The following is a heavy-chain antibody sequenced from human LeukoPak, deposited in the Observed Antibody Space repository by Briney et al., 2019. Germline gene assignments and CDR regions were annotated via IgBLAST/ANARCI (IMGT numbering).Heavy chain of an antibody. CDR2: INPSGGST. CDR1: GYTFTSYY. CDR3: ARGRYSGSYSDYMDV. V-gene: IGHV1-46*01. D-gene: IGHD1-26*01. J-gene: IGHJ6*03. Sequence: ASVKVSCKASGYTFTSYYMHWVRQAPGQGLEWMGIINPSGGSTSYAQKFQGRVTMTRDMSTSTVYMELSSLRSEDTAVYYCARGRYSGSYSDYMDVWGKGTTVTVSS.